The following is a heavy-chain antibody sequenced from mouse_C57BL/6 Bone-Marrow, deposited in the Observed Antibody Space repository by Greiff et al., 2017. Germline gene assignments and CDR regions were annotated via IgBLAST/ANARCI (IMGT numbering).Heavy chain of an antibody. CDR1: GYTFTDHT. V-gene: IGHV1-78*01. CDR2: IYPRDGST. CDR3: ARWTDGYLWFAY. J-gene: IGHJ3*01. D-gene: IGHD2-3*01. Sequence: QVQLQQSDAELVKPGASVKISCKVSGYTFTDHTIPWMKQRPEQGLEWIGYIYPRDGSTKYTEKFKGQATLTADKSSSTAYMQLNSLTSEDSAVYFCARWTDGYLWFAYWGQGTLVTVSA.